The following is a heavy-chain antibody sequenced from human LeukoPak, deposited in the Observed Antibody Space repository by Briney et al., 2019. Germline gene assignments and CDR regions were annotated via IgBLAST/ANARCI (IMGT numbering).Heavy chain of an antibody. D-gene: IGHD6-13*01. CDR1: GGSFSGYY. CDR2: INHSGST. CDR3: ARGRYSSSWYNWFDP. V-gene: IGHV4-34*01. J-gene: IGHJ5*02. Sequence: KPSETLSLTCAVYGGSFSGYYWSWIRQPPGKGLEWIGEINHSGSTSYNPSLKSRVTISVDTSKNQFSLKLSSVTAADTAVYYCARGRYSSSWYNWFDPWGQGTLVTVSS.